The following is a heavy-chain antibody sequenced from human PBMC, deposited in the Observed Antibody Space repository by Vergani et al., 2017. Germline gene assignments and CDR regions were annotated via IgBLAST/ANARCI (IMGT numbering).Heavy chain of an antibody. CDR1: GGTFSSYG. CDR2: ISYDGSNK. J-gene: IGHJ4*02. Sequence: QVQLVQSGAEVKKPGSSVKVSCKASGGTFSSYGMHWVRQAPGKGLEWVAVISYDGSNKYYADSVKGRFTISRDNSKNTLYLQMNSLRAEDTAVYYCAKEGGSGYFDYWGQGTLVTVSS. CDR3: AKEGGSGYFDY. V-gene: IGHV3-30*18.